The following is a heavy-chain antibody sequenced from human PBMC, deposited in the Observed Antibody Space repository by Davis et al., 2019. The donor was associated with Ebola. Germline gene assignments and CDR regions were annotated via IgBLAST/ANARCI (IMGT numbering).Heavy chain of an antibody. D-gene: IGHD3-3*01. Sequence: SETLSLTCTVSGGSISSYYWSWIRQPPGKGLEWIGYIYYSGSTKYNPSLKSRVTISVDTSKNQFSLKLSSVTAADTAVYYCARASAYYDFWSGRGEWFDPWGQGTLVTVSS. CDR2: IYYSGST. J-gene: IGHJ5*02. V-gene: IGHV4-59*08. CDR3: ARASAYYDFWSGRGEWFDP. CDR1: GGSISSYY.